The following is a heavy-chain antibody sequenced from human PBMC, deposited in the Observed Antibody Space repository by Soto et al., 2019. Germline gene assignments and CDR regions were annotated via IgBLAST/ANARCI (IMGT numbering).Heavy chain of an antibody. CDR3: ARTYYYDSSGFDY. CDR1: GGSISRSNW. D-gene: IGHD3-22*01. J-gene: IGHJ4*02. Sequence: PSETLSLTCAVSGGSISRSNWWSWARQPPGKGLEWIGEIYHSGSTNYNPSLKSRVTISVDKSKNQFSLKLSSVTAADTAVYYCARTYYYDSSGFDYWGQGTLVTVSS. V-gene: IGHV4-4*02. CDR2: IYHSGST.